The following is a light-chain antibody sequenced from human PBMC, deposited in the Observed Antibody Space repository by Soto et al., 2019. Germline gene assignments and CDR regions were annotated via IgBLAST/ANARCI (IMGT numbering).Light chain of an antibody. CDR1: QRVSSGY. CDR2: GAS. CDR3: QQTYSTPPT. V-gene: IGKV3-20*01. Sequence: EIVLTQSPGTLSLSPGERATLSCRASQRVSSGYLAWYQQKPGQTPRLLIYGASGRATGIPDRFSGSGSGTDFTLTISRLQSEDFATYYCQQTYSTPPTFGGGTKVDIK. J-gene: IGKJ4*01.